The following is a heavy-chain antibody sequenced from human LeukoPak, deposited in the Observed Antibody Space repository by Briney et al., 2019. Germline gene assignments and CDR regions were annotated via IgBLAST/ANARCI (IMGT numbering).Heavy chain of an antibody. Sequence: PSQTLSLTCTVSGGSISSGSYYWSWIRQPAGKGLEWIGRIYTSGSTNYNPSLKSRVTISVDTSKNQFSLKLSSVTAADTAVYYCARDSDDSSGYYIRDFDYWGQGTLVTVSS. CDR3: ARDSDDSSGYYIRDFDY. CDR2: IYTSGST. V-gene: IGHV4-61*02. CDR1: GGSISSGSYY. D-gene: IGHD3-22*01. J-gene: IGHJ4*02.